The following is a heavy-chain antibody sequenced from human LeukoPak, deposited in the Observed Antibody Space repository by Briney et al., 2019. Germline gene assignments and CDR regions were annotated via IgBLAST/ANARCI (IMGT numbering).Heavy chain of an antibody. Sequence: PSGTLSLTCAVSGGSVNNSGWWTWVRQPPGKGLEWIGEMSHTANTNHNPSLKSRVTIAVDKSKNQFSLKLNSETAADTAVYYCARGTYIWGSYRHFDFWGQGMLVTVSS. V-gene: IGHV4-4*02. CDR2: MSHTANT. CDR3: ARGTYIWGSYRHFDF. D-gene: IGHD3-16*02. J-gene: IGHJ4*02. CDR1: GGSVNNSGW.